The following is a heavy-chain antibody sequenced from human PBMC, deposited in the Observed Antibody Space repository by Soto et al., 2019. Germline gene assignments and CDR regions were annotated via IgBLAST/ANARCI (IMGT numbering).Heavy chain of an antibody. V-gene: IGHV4-31*03. CDR2: IYYSGST. D-gene: IGHD4-4*01. Sequence: QVQLQESGPGLVKPSQTLSLTCTVSGGSISSGGYYWSWIRQHPGKGLEWIGYIYYSGSTYYNPYLKSRVTISVDTSKNQFSLKLSSVTAADTAVYYCARGVHSNYEGYGDYLDYWGQGTLVTVSS. J-gene: IGHJ4*02. CDR3: ARGVHSNYEGYGDYLDY. CDR1: GGSISSGGYY.